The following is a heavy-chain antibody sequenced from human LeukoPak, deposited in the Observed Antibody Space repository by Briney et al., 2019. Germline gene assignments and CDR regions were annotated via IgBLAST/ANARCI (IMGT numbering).Heavy chain of an antibody. CDR1: GGTFSSYT. CDR2: IIPILGIA. CDR3: ARASGGDFRNYFDY. D-gene: IGHD2-21*02. Sequence: VASVKVSCKASGGTFSSYTISWVRQAHGQGLEWMGRIIPILGIANYAQKFQDRVTITADKSTSTAYMELSSLRSEDTAVYYCARASGGDFRNYFDYWGQGTLVTVSS. V-gene: IGHV1-69*02. J-gene: IGHJ4*02.